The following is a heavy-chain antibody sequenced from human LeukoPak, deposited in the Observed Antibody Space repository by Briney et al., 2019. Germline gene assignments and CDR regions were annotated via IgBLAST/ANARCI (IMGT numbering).Heavy chain of an antibody. Sequence: PGGSLRLSSEASGFSFSASSMNWVRQAPGKGLEWVSSIFGDGPGLYYADSVKGRFTISRDNGKNSVYLEMNSLRDDDTAVYYCTREGGSTDAGFWGQGTLVTVSS. J-gene: IGHJ4*02. CDR3: TREGGSTDAGF. D-gene: IGHD5/OR15-5a*01. CDR1: GFSFSASS. V-gene: IGHV3-21*06. CDR2: IFGDGPGL.